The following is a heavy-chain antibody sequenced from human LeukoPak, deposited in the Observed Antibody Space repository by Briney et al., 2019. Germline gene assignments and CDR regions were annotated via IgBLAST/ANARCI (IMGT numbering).Heavy chain of an antibody. CDR3: VRDHDSSSYPGNYYFDY. V-gene: IGHV3-33*01. D-gene: IGHD3-22*01. J-gene: IGHJ4*02. Sequence: GGSLRLSCAASGFTFSGYGMHWVRLAPGKGLEWVADIWFDGKNEHFAASVKGRFTISRDNSKKTMYLQMNSLRPEDTAIYYCVRDHDSSSYPGNYYFDYWSQGTLVTVSS. CDR2: IWFDGKNE. CDR1: GFTFSGYG.